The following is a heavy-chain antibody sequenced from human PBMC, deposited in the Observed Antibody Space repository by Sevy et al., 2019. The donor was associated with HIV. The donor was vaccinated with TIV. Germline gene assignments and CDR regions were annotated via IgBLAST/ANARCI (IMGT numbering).Heavy chain of an antibody. J-gene: IGHJ4*02. Sequence: GGSLRLSCAASGFTFSNYAMSWVRQAPGKGLEWVSSIRISGGNTYYADSVKGRFTISRDNSKNTLYLQMNSLRAEDTAVYYCAIESTQLSDWYGELDYWGQGSLVTVSS. CDR1: GFTFSNYA. CDR2: IRISGGNT. CDR3: AIESTQLSDWYGELDY. D-gene: IGHD6-19*01. V-gene: IGHV3-23*01.